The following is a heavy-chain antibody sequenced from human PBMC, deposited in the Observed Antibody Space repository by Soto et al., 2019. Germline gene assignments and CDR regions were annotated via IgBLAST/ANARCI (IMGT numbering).Heavy chain of an antibody. Sequence: SETLSLTCSVSGDSISNLDYFWTWIRQPPGQALEYIGYIYKSATTYYNPSFESRVAISVDTSKSQFSLNVTSVTAADTAVYFCARGRYCLTGRCFPNWFDSWGQGALVTVSS. V-gene: IGHV4-30-4*01. CDR3: ARGRYCLTGRCFPNWFDS. D-gene: IGHD7-27*01. CDR2: IYKSATT. CDR1: GDSISNLDYF. J-gene: IGHJ5*01.